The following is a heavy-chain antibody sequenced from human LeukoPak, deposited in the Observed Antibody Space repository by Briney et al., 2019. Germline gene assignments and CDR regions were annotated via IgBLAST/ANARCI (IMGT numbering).Heavy chain of an antibody. Sequence: GGSLRLSCTASGFTFSAYPMTWVRQAPGKGLEWVSYISGSGDIIYYADSVKGRFTISRDNAKNSLYLQMDSLRAEDTAIYYCARILYRGNYFFDYWGQGTLVTVSS. CDR2: ISGSGDII. V-gene: IGHV3-48*04. CDR3: ARILYRGNYFFDY. D-gene: IGHD1-26*01. CDR1: GFTFSAYP. J-gene: IGHJ4*02.